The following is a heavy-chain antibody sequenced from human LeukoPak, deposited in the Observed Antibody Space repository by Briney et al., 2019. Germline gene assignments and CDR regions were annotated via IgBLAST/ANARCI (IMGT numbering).Heavy chain of an antibody. J-gene: IGHJ4*02. CDR1: GYGFTSYG. D-gene: IGHD3-10*01. CDR2: ISAYNGNT. V-gene: IGHV1-18*01. Sequence: ASVKVSCKASGYGFTSYGISWVRQGPGQGLGWMGWISAYNGNTNYAQKLQGRVTMTTDTSTTTAYMELRSLRSDDTAVYYCARDLDGYYYGSGSYDYWGQGTLVTVSS. CDR3: ARDLDGYYYGSGSYDY.